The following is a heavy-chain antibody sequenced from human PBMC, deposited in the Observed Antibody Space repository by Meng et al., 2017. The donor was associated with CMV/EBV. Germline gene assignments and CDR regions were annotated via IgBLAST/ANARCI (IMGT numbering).Heavy chain of an antibody. CDR3: ARDNWGLGWFDP. D-gene: IGHD3-16*01. CDR1: GFTVSSNY. CDR2: IYSGGST. V-gene: IGHV3-53*01. J-gene: IGHJ5*02. Sequence: GQLGGSGGGLTQPGGARRVSCAASGFTVSSNYMVWVRQAPGKGLEWVSVIYSGGSTYYADSVKGRFTISRDNSKNTLYLQMNSLRAEDTAVYYCARDNWGLGWFDPWGQGTLVTVSS.